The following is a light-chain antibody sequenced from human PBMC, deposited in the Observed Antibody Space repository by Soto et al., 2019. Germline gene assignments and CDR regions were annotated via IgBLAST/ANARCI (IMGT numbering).Light chain of an antibody. CDR1: QSVSSTY. V-gene: IGKV3-20*01. J-gene: IGKJ1*01. CDR2: GAS. CDR3: QLYGSSPPRT. Sequence: EIVLTQSPGTLSLSPGERATLSCRASQSVSSTYLGWYQQKPGQAPRLLIYGASSRATGIPDRFSGSGSGTDFTLTIARLEPEDFAVYYCQLYGSSPPRTF.